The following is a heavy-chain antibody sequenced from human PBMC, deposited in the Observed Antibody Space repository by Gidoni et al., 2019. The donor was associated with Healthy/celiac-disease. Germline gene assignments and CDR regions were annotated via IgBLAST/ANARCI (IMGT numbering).Heavy chain of an antibody. Sequence: EVQLVESGGGLVKPGGSLRLSCAASGFTFSSYSMNWVRQAQGKGLEWVSSISSSSSYIYYADSVKGRFTISRDNAKNSLYLQMNSLRAEDTAVYYCARAPDGWGTWFDPWGQGTLVTVSS. CDR2: ISSSSSYI. CDR1: GFTFSSYS. V-gene: IGHV3-21*01. D-gene: IGHD7-27*01. J-gene: IGHJ5*02. CDR3: ARAPDGWGTWFDP.